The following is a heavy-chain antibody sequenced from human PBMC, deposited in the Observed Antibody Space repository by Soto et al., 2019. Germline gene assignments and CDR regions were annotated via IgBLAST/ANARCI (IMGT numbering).Heavy chain of an antibody. CDR2: ISYDGSNK. Sequence: GGSLRLSCAASGFTFSSYGMHWVRQAPGKGLEWVAVISYDGSNKYYADSVKGRFTISRDNSKNTLYLQMNSLRAEDTAVYYCAKDLRQQLGPFDYWGQGTLVTVSS. CDR3: AKDLRQQLGPFDY. D-gene: IGHD6-13*01. V-gene: IGHV3-30*18. CDR1: GFTFSSYG. J-gene: IGHJ4*02.